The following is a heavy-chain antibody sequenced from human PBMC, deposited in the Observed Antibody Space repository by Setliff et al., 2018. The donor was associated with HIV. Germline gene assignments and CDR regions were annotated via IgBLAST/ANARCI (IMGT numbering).Heavy chain of an antibody. CDR1: SGSISSNSFY. V-gene: IGHV4-39*07. CDR2: IFSSGST. CDR3: ARRIDDSGSFPDKNWFDT. Sequence: SETLSLTCTVSSGSISSNSFYWGWIRQPPGKGLEWIGVIFSSGSTKYNPSLQRRVTMSIDTSKNQFSLRLTSVTAADTAVYYCARRIDDSGSFPDKNWFDTWGQGSLVTVSS. D-gene: IGHD3-10*01. J-gene: IGHJ5*02.